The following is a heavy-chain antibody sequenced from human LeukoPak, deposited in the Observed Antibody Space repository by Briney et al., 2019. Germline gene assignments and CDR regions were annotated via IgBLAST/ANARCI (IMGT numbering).Heavy chain of an antibody. D-gene: IGHD5-18*01. J-gene: IGHJ4*02. Sequence: SETLSLTRTVSGGSISSYYWSWVRQPPGKGLEWVGYIYYSGSTNYNPSLKSRVTISVEKSKNQFSLKLSSVTAADTAVYYCARGPRGYSYGYLGYWGQGTLVTVSS. V-gene: IGHV4-59*01. CDR1: GGSISSYY. CDR2: IYYSGST. CDR3: ARGPRGYSYGYLGY.